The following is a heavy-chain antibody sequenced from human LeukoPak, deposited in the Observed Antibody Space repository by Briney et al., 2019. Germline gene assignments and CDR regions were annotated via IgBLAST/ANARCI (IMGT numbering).Heavy chain of an antibody. J-gene: IGHJ4*02. CDR1: GFTFSSYS. CDR3: ARGTSRMAPSYLDY. D-gene: IGHD5-24*01. Sequence: PGGSLRLSCAVSGFTFSSYSMNWVRQAPGKGLEWVSSISSSSSYIYYADSVKGRFTISRDNAKNSLYLQMNSLRAEDTAVYYCARGTSRMAPSYLDYWGQGTLVTVSS. CDR2: ISSSSSYI. V-gene: IGHV3-21*01.